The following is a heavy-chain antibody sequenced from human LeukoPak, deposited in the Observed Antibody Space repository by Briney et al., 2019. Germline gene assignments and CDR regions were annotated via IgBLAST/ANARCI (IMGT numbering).Heavy chain of an antibody. CDR2: ISYDGSNK. V-gene: IGHV3-30*18. D-gene: IGHD2-15*01. CDR1: GFTFSSYG. CDR3: AKDGGCSGGSCYTLLWAFDI. J-gene: IGHJ3*02. Sequence: GRSLRLSCAASGFTFSSYGMHWVRQAPGKGLEWVAVISYDGSNKYHADSVKGRFTISRDNSKNTLYLQMNSLRAEDTAVYYCAKDGGCSGGSCYTLLWAFDIWGQGTMVTVPS.